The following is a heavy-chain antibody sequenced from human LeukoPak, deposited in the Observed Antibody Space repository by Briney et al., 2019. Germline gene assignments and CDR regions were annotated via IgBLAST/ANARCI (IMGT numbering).Heavy chain of an antibody. J-gene: IGHJ4*02. CDR2: IRSKANSYAT. Sequence: TGGSLRLSCAASGFTFSGSAMHWVRQASGKGLEWVGRIRSKANSYATAYAASVKGRFTISRDDSKNTAYLQMNSLKTEDTAVYYCTSPRDYYDSSGYYTGYWGQGTLVTVSS. D-gene: IGHD3-22*01. CDR1: GFTFSGSA. CDR3: TSPRDYYDSSGYYTGY. V-gene: IGHV3-73*01.